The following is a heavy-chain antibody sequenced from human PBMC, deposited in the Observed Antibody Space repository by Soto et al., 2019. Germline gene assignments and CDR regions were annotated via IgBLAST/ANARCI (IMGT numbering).Heavy chain of an antibody. CDR3: ARDRAITVTTYRVFDY. CDR2: ISAYNGNT. Sequence: GASVKVSCKASGYTFTSYGISWVRQAPGQGLEWMGWISAYNGNTNYAQKLQGRVTMTTDTSTSTAYMELRSLRSDDTAVYYCARDRAITVTTYRVFDYWGQGTLVTVS. J-gene: IGHJ4*02. D-gene: IGHD4-4*01. V-gene: IGHV1-18*01. CDR1: GYTFTSYG.